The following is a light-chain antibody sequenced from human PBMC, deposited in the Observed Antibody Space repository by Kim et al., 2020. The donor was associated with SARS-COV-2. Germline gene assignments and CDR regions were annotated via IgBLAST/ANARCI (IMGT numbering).Light chain of an antibody. CDR2: AAS. Sequence: DIQMTQSPSSLSASVGDRVTLTCRASQNINTHLNWYQQKPGKAPKVLIFAASSLQRGVPSRFSGSGSGTDFTLTISNLQPEDFAIYYCQQTYSSPGYTFGQGTKLEIK. J-gene: IGKJ2*01. V-gene: IGKV1-39*01. CDR1: QNINTH. CDR3: QQTYSSPGYT.